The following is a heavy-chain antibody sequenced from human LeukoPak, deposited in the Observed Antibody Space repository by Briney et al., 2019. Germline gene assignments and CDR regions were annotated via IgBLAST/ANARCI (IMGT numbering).Heavy chain of an antibody. J-gene: IGHJ4*02. D-gene: IGHD3-22*01. CDR2: IITDTGNP. CDR1: GYTLTQHS. CDR3: ARGGDYYDSSGYPYDY. Sequence: GASVKVSCKASGYTLTQHSMNWVRQAPGQGLEWMGWIITDTGNPTYAQGFTGRFVFSLDTSVSTAYLQISSLKAEDTAVYYCARGGDYYDSSGYPYDYWGQGTLVTVSS. V-gene: IGHV7-4-1*02.